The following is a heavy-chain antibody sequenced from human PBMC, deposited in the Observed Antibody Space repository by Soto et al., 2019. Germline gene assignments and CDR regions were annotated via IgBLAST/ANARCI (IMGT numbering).Heavy chain of an antibody. V-gene: IGHV4-39*01. D-gene: IGHD3-10*01. CDR1: GGSISSSSYY. Sequence: SETLSLTCTVFGGSISSSSYYWGWIRQPPGKGLEWIGSIYYSGSTYYNPSLKSRVTISVDTSKNQFSLKLSSVTAADTAVYYCARSLITMVPEDDWGQGTLVTVSS. CDR3: ARSLITMVPEDD. CDR2: IYYSGST. J-gene: IGHJ4*02.